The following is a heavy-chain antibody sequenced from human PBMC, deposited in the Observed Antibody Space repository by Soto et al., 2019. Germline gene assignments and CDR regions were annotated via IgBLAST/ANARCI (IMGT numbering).Heavy chain of an antibody. J-gene: IGHJ2*01. Sequence: QVQLVESGGGVVQPGRSLRLSCAASGFTFSSYAMHWVRQAPGKGLEWVAVISYDGSNKYYADSVKGRFTISRDNSKNXXYLQMNSLRAEDTAVYYCARDPLWGTAMVLWYFDLWGRGTLVTDSS. V-gene: IGHV3-30-3*01. CDR3: ARDPLWGTAMVLWYFDL. D-gene: IGHD5-18*01. CDR1: GFTFSSYA. CDR2: ISYDGSNK.